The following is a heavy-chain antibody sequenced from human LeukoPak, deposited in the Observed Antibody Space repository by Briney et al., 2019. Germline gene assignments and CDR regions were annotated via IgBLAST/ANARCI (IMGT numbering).Heavy chain of an antibody. V-gene: IGHV3-23*01. CDR3: AKDGRAHDYGDY. J-gene: IGHJ4*02. CDR2: ISGNGGST. Sequence: GGSLRLSCAASGFTFSSYAMSWVRQAPGKGLEWVSAISGNGGSTYYADSVKGRFTISRDNSKNTLYLQMNSLRAEDTAVYYCAKDGRAHDYGDYWGQGTLVTVSS. CDR1: GFTFSSYA. D-gene: IGHD3/OR15-3a*01.